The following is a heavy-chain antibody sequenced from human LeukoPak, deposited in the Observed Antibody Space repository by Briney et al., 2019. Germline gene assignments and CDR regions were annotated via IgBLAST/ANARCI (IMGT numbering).Heavy chain of an antibody. CDR2: IYYSGST. V-gene: IGHV4-59*01. J-gene: IGHJ5*02. CDR1: GGSISSYY. CDR3: ARDKNGFDP. D-gene: IGHD4-17*01. Sequence: PSETLSLTRTVSGGSISSYYWSWIRQPPGKGLEWIGYIYYSGSTNYNPSLKSRVTISVDTSKNQFSLKLSSVTAADTAVYYCARDKNGFDPWGQGTLVTVSS.